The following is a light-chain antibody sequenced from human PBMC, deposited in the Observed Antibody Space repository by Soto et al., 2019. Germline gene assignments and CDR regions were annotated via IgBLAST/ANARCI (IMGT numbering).Light chain of an antibody. CDR2: AAS. V-gene: IGKV1-39*01. CDR3: QQSYSLLALT. CDR1: QSISSY. J-gene: IGKJ4*01. Sequence: DIQMTQSPSSLSASVGDRVTITCRASQSISSYLNWYQQKPGKAPKLLIYAASSLQSGVPSRFSGSGSGTDFTLTISSLQPEEFATYYCQQSYSLLALTFGGGTKVEIK.